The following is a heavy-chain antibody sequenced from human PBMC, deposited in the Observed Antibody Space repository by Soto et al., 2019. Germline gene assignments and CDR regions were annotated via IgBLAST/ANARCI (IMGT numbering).Heavy chain of an antibody. D-gene: IGHD3-3*01. CDR3: ARAPLYYDFWSGYYHHYYYYYMDV. V-gene: IGHV3-7*01. CDR1: GFTFSSYW. CDR2: IKQDGSEK. Sequence: GGSLRLSCAASGFTFSSYWMSWVRQAPGKGLEWVANIKQDGSEKYYVDSAKGRFTISRDNAKNSLYLQMNSLRAEDTAVYYCARAPLYYDFWSGYYHHYYYYYMDVWGKGTTVTVSS. J-gene: IGHJ6*03.